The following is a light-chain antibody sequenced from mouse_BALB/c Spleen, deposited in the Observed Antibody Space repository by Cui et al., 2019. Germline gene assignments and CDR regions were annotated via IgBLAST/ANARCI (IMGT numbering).Light chain of an antibody. CDR3: QQRSSYLYT. J-gene: IGKJ2*01. CDR2: STS. Sequence: VLTQPPATMSASPGKKVTITSSASSSVSYMHWYQQKPGTSPKLLIYSTSNLASGVPARFSGSGSGSYYSLTISRMEAEDAATYYCQQRSSYLYTFGGGTKLEIK. CDR1: SSVSY. V-gene: IGKV4-57*01.